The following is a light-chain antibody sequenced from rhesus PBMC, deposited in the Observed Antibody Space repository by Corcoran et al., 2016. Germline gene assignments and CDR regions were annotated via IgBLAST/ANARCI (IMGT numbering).Light chain of an antibody. Sequence: EIVMTQSPATLSLSPGERATLSCRASQSVSSSLAWYQQKPGQAPRLLIYGASSRATGLPDRFSGSGSGTAFTLTISSLDPEDVAVYYCLQHSNWPLTFGGGTKVELK. CDR1: QSVSSS. V-gene: IGKV3-24*01. CDR2: GAS. CDR3: LQHSNWPLT. J-gene: IGKJ4*01.